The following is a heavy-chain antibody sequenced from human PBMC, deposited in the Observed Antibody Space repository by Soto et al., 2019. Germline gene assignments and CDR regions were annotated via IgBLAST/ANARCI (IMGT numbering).Heavy chain of an antibody. CDR2: IQYNGYS. CDR1: GGSITNYY. V-gene: IGHV4-59*08. J-gene: IGHJ6*02. Sequence: QVQLQESGPGLVKPSETLSLTCTVSGGSITNYYCSWFRQPPGKGLEWIGYIQYNGYSAYNLSLKRRVTMSMDQSKTHFSLMLYAVTATDTAVYYCARHGFGSLHGLVDVWGQGTTVIVSS. CDR3: ARHGFGSLHGLVDV. D-gene: IGHD3-10*01.